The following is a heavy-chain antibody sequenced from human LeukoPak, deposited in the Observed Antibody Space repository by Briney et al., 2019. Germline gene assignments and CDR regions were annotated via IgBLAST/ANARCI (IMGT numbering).Heavy chain of an antibody. CDR2: ISSGSRYI. J-gene: IGHJ4*02. CDR1: GFTFSTYS. V-gene: IGHV3-21*01. D-gene: IGHD4/OR15-4a*01. Sequence: GGSLRLSCAASGFTFSTYSMNWVRQAPGKGLEWVSSISSGSRYIYYADSVKGRFTISRDNAKNSLYLQMNSLRAEDTAVYYCARDEVYGEQYYFDYWGQGTLVTVSS. CDR3: ARDEVYGEQYYFDY.